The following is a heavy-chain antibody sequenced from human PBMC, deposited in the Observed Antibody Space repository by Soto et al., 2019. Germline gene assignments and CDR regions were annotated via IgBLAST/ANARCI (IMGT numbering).Heavy chain of an antibody. V-gene: IGHV4-30-4*01. Sequence: TLSLTCTVSGDSISSPDYYWSWIRQAPGKGLELIGYVYYRGSIYYTPSFESRVSISIDTPKNQFSLRLTSVTAADSAVYFCARVTFTPNWFDSWGQGILVTVSS. CDR2: VYYRGSI. J-gene: IGHJ5*01. CDR3: ARVTFTPNWFDS. D-gene: IGHD3-16*01. CDR1: GDSISSPDYY.